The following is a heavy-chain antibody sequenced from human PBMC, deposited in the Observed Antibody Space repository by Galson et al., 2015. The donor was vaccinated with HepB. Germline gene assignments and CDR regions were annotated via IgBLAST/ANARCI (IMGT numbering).Heavy chain of an antibody. CDR2: ISWNSGSI. D-gene: IGHD3-10*01. V-gene: IGHV3-9*01. Sequence: FLRLSCAVPGLTFDDYAMHWARQAPGKGLEWVSGISWNSGSIGYADSVKGRFSISRDNAKNSLYLQMNSLRAEDTALYYCAKDKDLLRPELWSYMDVWGKGTTVTVSS. CDR3: AKDKDLLRPELWSYMDV. J-gene: IGHJ6*03. CDR1: GLTFDDYA.